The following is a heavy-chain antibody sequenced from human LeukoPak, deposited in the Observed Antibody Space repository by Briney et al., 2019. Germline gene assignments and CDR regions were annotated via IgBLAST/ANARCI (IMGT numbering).Heavy chain of an antibody. CDR3: AKDSEAYCGGDCYSNAFDI. V-gene: IGHV3-30*02. CDR2: IRYDGSNK. D-gene: IGHD2-21*02. Sequence: GGSLRLSCAASGFTFSSYGMHWVRQAPGKGLEWVAFIRYDGSNKYYADSVKGRFTISRDNSKNTLYLQMNSLRAEDTAVYYCAKDSEAYCGGDCYSNAFDIWGQGTMVTVSS. J-gene: IGHJ3*02. CDR1: GFTFSSYG.